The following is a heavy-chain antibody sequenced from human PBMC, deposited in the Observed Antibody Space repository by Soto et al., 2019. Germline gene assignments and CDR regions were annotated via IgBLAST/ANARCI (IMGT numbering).Heavy chain of an antibody. J-gene: IGHJ6*02. CDR3: ARDLPSYYYYYGMDV. CDR2: ISGGKGAT. D-gene: IGHD2-21*01. CDR1: GYTFSTHA. Sequence: QVHLEQSGAEVKKPGASVKVSCKASGYTFSTHAMHWVRQAPGQSLEWMGWISGGKGATRYSQKFQGRVTITRDTSASTAYMELSSLRSEDTAVYYCARDLPSYYYYYGMDVWGQGTTVTVSS. V-gene: IGHV1-3*01.